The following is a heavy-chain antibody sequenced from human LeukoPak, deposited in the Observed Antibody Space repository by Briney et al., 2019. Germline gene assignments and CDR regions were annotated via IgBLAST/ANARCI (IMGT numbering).Heavy chain of an antibody. D-gene: IGHD1-26*01. J-gene: IGHJ3*02. V-gene: IGHV4-59*11. Sequence: SETLSLTCTVSGGSISSHYWGWIRQPPGKGLEWIGYIYYSGSTNYNPSLKSRVTISVDTSKNQFSLKLSSVTAADTAVYYCVRELVGANAFDIWGQGTMVTVSS. CDR3: VRELVGANAFDI. CDR1: GGSISSHY. CDR2: IYYSGST.